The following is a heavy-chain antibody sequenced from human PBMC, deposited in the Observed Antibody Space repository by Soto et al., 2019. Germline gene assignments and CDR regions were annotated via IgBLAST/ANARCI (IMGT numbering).Heavy chain of an antibody. CDR1: GYTFTGYY. CDR3: AREVQQQLVRTDAFDI. D-gene: IGHD6-13*01. V-gene: IGHV1-2*02. Sequence: GASVKDSCKASGYTFTGYYMHWVRQAPGQGLEWMGWINPNSGGTNYAQKFQGRVTMTRDTSISTAYMELSRLRSDDTAVYYCAREVQQQLVRTDAFDIWGQGPMVTVSS. CDR2: INPNSGGT. J-gene: IGHJ3*02.